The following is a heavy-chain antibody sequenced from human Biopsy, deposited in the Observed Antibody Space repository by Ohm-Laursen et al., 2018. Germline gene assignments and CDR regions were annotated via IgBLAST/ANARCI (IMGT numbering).Heavy chain of an antibody. Sequence: SVKASCKVSGYTFTGYHVHWVRQAPGQGLEWMGWINAKTGETNYAQKFQGRVTMTRDTSISRAYVDLSSLRSADTAVYYCTRGGYYYDSLAYYYWFDPWGQGTLVTVSS. CDR2: INAKTGET. CDR1: GYTFTGYH. J-gene: IGHJ5*02. D-gene: IGHD3-22*01. V-gene: IGHV1-2*02. CDR3: TRGGYYYDSLAYYYWFDP.